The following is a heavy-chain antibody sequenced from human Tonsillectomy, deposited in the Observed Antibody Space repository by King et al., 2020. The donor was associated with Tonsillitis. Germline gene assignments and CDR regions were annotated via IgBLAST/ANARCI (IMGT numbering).Heavy chain of an antibody. V-gene: IGHV3-30*18. CDR2: ISYDGSNK. CDR1: GFTFSSYG. Sequence: VQLVESGGRVVQPGRSLRLSCAASGFTFSSYGMHWVRQAPGKGLEWVAVISYDGSNKYYADSVKGRFTVSRDNSKNTLYLQMNSLRAEDTAVYYCAKPSAGKQRLVLPYWYFDLWGRGTLVTVSS. CDR3: AKPSAGKQRLVLPYWYFDL. J-gene: IGHJ2*01. D-gene: IGHD6-13*01.